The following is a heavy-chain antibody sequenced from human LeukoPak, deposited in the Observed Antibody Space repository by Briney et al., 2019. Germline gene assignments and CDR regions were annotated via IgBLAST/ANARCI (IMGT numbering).Heavy chain of an antibody. CDR1: QFTFTTYW. CDR2: ISGSGGST. Sequence: GGSLRLSCAASQFTFTTYWMSWVRQAPGKGLEWVSAISGSGGSTYYADSVKGRFTISRDNSKNTLYLQMNSLRAEDTAVYYCAKDPGGDYGLIDYWGQGTLVTVSS. V-gene: IGHV3-23*01. CDR3: AKDPGGDYGLIDY. D-gene: IGHD4-17*01. J-gene: IGHJ4*02.